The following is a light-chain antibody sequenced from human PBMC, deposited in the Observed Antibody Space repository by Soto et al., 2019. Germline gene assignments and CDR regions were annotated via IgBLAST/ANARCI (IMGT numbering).Light chain of an antibody. CDR2: DAS. Sequence: DFQMTQSPSALSGSVVERGTITCRASQNIRSRLAWFQQKPGKAPKLLIYDASSLESGVPQRFSGSGSGTEFTLTISSLQTDDFSTYYCQQYHSYWTFGQGTKVDIK. CDR1: QNIRSR. CDR3: QQYHSYWT. J-gene: IGKJ1*01. V-gene: IGKV1-5*01.